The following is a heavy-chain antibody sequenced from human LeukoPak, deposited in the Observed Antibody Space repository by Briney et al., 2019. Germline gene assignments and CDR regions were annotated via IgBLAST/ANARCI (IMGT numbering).Heavy chain of an antibody. D-gene: IGHD1-1*01. CDR1: GFTFSSYG. CDR3: AKGSPAFGTRYFDY. Sequence: GGSLRLSCAVSGFTFSSYGMSWVRRAPGEGLEWVSIIGGSGATTYYADSVKGRFTISRDNSKNTLYLQMNSLRDEDTAVYYCAKGSPAFGTRYFDYWGQGTLVTVSS. V-gene: IGHV3-23*01. J-gene: IGHJ4*02. CDR2: IGGSGATT.